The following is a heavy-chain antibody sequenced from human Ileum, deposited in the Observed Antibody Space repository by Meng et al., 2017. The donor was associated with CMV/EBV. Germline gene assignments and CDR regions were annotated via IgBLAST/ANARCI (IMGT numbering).Heavy chain of an antibody. Sequence: ASVKVSCKASGGTFSSYAISWVRQAPGQGLEWMGWINPNSGGTNYAQKFQGRVTMTRDTSISTAYMELSRLRSDDTAVYYCARDRVGQGSNVVVIAISYGMDVWGQGTSVTVSS. J-gene: IGHJ6*02. CDR3: ARDRVGQGSNVVVIAISYGMDV. V-gene: IGHV1-2*02. CDR2: INPNSGGT. CDR1: GGTFSSYA. D-gene: IGHD2-21*01.